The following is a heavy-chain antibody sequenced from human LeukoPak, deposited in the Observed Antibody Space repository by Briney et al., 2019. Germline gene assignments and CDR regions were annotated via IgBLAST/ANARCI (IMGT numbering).Heavy chain of an antibody. CDR2: IKQDGSEK. CDR3: ARHMDDYGDYEDY. D-gene: IGHD4-17*01. J-gene: IGHJ4*02. Sequence: GGSLRLSCAASGFTFSSYWMSWVRQAPGKGLEWVANIKQDGSEKYYVDSVKGRFTISRDNAKNSLYLQMNSLRAEDTAVYYCARHMDDYGDYEDYWGQGTLVTVSS. CDR1: GFTFSSYW. V-gene: IGHV3-7*01.